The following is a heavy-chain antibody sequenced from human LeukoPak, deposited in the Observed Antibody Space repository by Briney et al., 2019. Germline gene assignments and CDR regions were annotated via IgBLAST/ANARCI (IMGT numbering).Heavy chain of an antibody. CDR1: GFTFSSYG. CDR2: ISYDGSNK. J-gene: IGHJ1*01. CDR3: AKVFSAFVVLPAAMGH. D-gene: IGHD2-2*01. Sequence: GGSLRLPCAASGFTFSSYGMNWVRQAPGKGLEWVAVISYDGSNKYYADSVKGRFTISRDNSKNTLYLQMNSLRAEDTAVYYCAKVFSAFVVLPAAMGHWGQGNLVTVSS. V-gene: IGHV3-30*18.